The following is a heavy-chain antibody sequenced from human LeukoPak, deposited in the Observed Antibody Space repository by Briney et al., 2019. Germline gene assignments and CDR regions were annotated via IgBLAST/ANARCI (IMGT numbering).Heavy chain of an antibody. CDR1: GLTFSMPP. Sequence: PRGSLTLSCAASGLTFSMPPMDWVRQAPGKGLEWVAYIRNDGNSKNYADSVRGRFAISRDTSKNTLYLQMNSLRPEDTALYFCAIGGDYCFPNWGQGTLVTVSS. CDR3: AIGGDYCFPN. D-gene: IGHD2-21*01. CDR2: IRNDGNSK. J-gene: IGHJ4*02. V-gene: IGHV3-30*02.